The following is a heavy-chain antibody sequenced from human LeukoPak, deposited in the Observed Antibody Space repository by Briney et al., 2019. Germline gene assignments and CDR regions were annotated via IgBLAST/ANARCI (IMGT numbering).Heavy chain of an antibody. D-gene: IGHD6-19*01. CDR3: AGGPRWLAFDY. CDR1: GFTFSSYA. Sequence: GMSLRLSCAASGFTFSSYAISWVRQAPGKGLEWVSSISASGGSTYYADSVKGRFTISRDNSKNTLYLQMNSLRAEDTAVYYCAGGPRWLAFDYWGQGTLVTVSS. CDR2: ISASGGST. V-gene: IGHV3-23*01. J-gene: IGHJ4*02.